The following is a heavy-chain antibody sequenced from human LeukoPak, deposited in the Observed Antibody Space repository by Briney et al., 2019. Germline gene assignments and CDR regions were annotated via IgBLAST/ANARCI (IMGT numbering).Heavy chain of an antibody. CDR3: VRVDTATLDAFDI. CDR1: GGSISSYY. Sequence: SETLSLTCTVSGGSISSYYWSWIRQPPGKGLEWIGYIYYSGSTNYNPSLKSRVTISVDRSKNQFSLKLSSVTAVDTDVYYCVRVDTATLDAFDIGGQGTMVTVSS. V-gene: IGHV4-59*01. CDR2: IYYSGST. D-gene: IGHD5-18*01. J-gene: IGHJ3*02.